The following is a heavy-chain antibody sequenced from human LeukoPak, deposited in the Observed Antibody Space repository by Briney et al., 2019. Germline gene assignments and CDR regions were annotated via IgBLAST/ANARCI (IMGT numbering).Heavy chain of an antibody. J-gene: IGHJ4*02. D-gene: IGHD3-10*01. CDR2: IYYSGST. CDR1: GGSISSSSYY. V-gene: IGHV4-39*07. Sequence: SETLSFTCTVSGGSISSSSYYWGWIRQPPGKGLEWIGSIYYSGSTYYNPSLKSRVTISVDTSKNQFSLKLSSVTAADTAVYYCARGRVLWFGELYAPFDYWGQGTLVTVSS. CDR3: ARGRVLWFGELYAPFDY.